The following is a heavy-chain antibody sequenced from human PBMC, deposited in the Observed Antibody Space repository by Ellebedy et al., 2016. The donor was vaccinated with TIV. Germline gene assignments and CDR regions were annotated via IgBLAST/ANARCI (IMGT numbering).Heavy chain of an antibody. CDR1: GGSINSDNY. CDR2: VYHSGHT. Sequence: MPGGSLRLSCGVSGGSINSDNYWSWVRQSPGRGLEWIGEVYHSGHTNYNPSLRSRVSISVDTSKNQFSLKLSAVTAADTAVYYCARGQLVVGYWGQGTLVTVSS. J-gene: IGHJ4*02. V-gene: IGHV4-4*02. D-gene: IGHD6-13*01. CDR3: ARGQLVVGY.